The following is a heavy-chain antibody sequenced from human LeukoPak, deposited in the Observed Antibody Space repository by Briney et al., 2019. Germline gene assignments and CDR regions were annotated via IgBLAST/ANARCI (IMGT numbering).Heavy chain of an antibody. CDR1: GFTFSNYA. Sequence: PGGSLRLSCAASGFTFSNYAMHWVRQAPGKGLEWVAFIRYDGSNKYYADSVKGRFTISRDNSRNTLYLQMNSLRAEDTAVYYCASRLQAVSAAITAFDIWGQGTMVTVSS. CDR3: ASRLQAVSAAITAFDI. CDR2: IRYDGSNK. J-gene: IGHJ3*02. V-gene: IGHV3-30*02. D-gene: IGHD2-2*01.